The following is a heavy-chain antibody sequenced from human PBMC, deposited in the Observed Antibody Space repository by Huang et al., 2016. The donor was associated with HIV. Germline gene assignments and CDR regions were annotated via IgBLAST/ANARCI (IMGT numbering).Heavy chain of an antibody. V-gene: IGHV1-18*04. Sequence: QVHLVQSGAEVEKPGASVKVSCKASGDTFTSYGIRGVRQAPGQGHEWMGWISPISGNTNDAQKRQGRVTMATDTSAGTAYMELRSLRSDDTAVYYCARDYYDSSGGVDYWGQGALVTVSS. D-gene: IGHD3-22*01. J-gene: IGHJ4*02. CDR1: GDTFTSYG. CDR2: ISPISGNT. CDR3: ARDYYDSSGGVDY.